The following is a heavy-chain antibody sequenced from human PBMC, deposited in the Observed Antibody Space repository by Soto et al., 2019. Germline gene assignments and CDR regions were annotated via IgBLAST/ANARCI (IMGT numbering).Heavy chain of an antibody. D-gene: IGHD5-12*01. V-gene: IGHV2-5*01. J-gene: IGHJ4*02. CDR1: GFSLSTSGMG. Sequence: QITLKESGPTLVKPTQTLTLTCTFSGFSLSTSGMGVGWIRQPPGKALEWLALIYWNDDKRYSPSLRNRLTITKDTSKNQVVLTMTNMDPVDTGTYYCTHFSGYEQFEYWGQETLVTVSS. CDR2: IYWNDDK. CDR3: THFSGYEQFEY.